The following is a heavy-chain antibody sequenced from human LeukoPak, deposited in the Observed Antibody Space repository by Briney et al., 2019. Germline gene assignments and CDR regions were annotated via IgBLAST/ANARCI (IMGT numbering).Heavy chain of an antibody. CDR1: GDSISSYY. Sequence: SETLSLTCTVSGDSISSYYWTWIRQPPGKGLEWIGYLYYTGSTNFNPSLKSRVNISIDTSKSQFSLKLSSVTAADTAVYYCARVGSYYAFDIWGQGTLVTVSS. V-gene: IGHV4-59*01. CDR2: LYYTGST. J-gene: IGHJ3*02. CDR3: ARVGSYYAFDI. D-gene: IGHD1-26*01.